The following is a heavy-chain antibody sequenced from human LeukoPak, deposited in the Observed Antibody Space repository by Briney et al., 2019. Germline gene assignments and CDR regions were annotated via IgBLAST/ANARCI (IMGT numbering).Heavy chain of an antibody. CDR1: GDSISTSTYY. J-gene: IGHJ3*02. D-gene: IGHD3-10*01. Sequence: PSETLSLTCTVSGDSISTSTYYWGWIRQPPGKGLEWIGSIHYSGTTYYNPSHKSRVTVSVDTSESQFSLKLSSVTAADTAVYYCAREDGSGSYSPNSDAFDIWGQGTMVTVSS. V-gene: IGHV4-39*07. CDR2: IHYSGTT. CDR3: AREDGSGSYSPNSDAFDI.